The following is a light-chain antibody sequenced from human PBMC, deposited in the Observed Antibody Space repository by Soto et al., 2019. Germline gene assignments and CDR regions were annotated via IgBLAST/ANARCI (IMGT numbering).Light chain of an antibody. V-gene: IGKV1-8*01. CDR1: QGISSY. CDR3: QQYYSYPLT. CDR2: AAS. Sequence: QITQSPSSLSAFVVDRVTITCRASQGISSYLAWYQQKPGKAPKLLIYAASTLQSGVPSRFSGSGSGTDFTLTISCLQSEDFATYYCQQYYSYPLTFGGGTKVDIK. J-gene: IGKJ4*01.